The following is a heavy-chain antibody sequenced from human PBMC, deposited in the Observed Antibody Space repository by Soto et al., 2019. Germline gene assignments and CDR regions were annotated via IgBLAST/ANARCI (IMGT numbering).Heavy chain of an antibody. D-gene: IGHD3-22*01. V-gene: IGHV1-69*13. J-gene: IGHJ6*02. CDR2: IIPIFGTA. CDR3: ALRSDYYDSSGYYYVGMDV. Sequence: ASVKVSCKASGGTFSSYAISWVRQAPGQGLEWMGGIIPIFGTANYAQKFQGRVTITADESTSTAYMELSSLRSEDTAVYYCALRSDYYDSSGYYYVGMDVWGQGTTVTVSS. CDR1: GGTFSSYA.